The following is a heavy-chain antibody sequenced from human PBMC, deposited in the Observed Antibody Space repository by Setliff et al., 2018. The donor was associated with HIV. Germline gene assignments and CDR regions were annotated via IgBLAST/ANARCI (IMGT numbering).Heavy chain of an antibody. J-gene: IGHJ4*02. D-gene: IGHD1-20*01. CDR3: ARDSITGTTPAFDY. CDR1: GYSISSGYY. Sequence: KPSETLSLTCTVSGYSISSGYYWGWIRQPPGKGLEWIGSIYHSGSTYYNPSLKGRVTISVDTSKNQFSLKLSSVTAADTAVYYCARDSITGTTPAFDYWGQGTLVTVSS. V-gene: IGHV4-38-2*02. CDR2: IYHSGST.